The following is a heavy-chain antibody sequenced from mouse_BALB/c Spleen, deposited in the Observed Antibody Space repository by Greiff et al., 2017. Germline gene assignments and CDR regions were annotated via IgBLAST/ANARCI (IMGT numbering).Heavy chain of an antibody. D-gene: IGHD2-1*01. V-gene: IGHV5-9-4*01. J-gene: IGHJ4*01. Sequence: EVMLVESGGGLVKPGGSLKLSCAASGFTFSSYAMSWVRQSPEKRLAWVAEISSGGSYTYYPDTVTGRFTISRDNAKNTLYLEMRRLRSEDTAMYYCARGNSGNAMDYWGQGTSVTVSS. CDR1: GFTFSSYA. CDR2: ISSGGSYT. CDR3: ARGNSGNAMDY.